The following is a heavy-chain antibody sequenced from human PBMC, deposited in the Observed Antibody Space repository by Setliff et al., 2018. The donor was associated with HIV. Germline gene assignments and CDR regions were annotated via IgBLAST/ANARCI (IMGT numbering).Heavy chain of an antibody. CDR3: AREASYDYVWGSYTHIHDAFDI. D-gene: IGHD3-16*01. Sequence: GASVKVSCKTSGYIFTSYAMNWVRQAPGQGLEWMGWINTNTGNPTYDQGFTGRFVFSLDTSVSTAYLQISSLKAEDTAVYYCAREASYDYVWGSYTHIHDAFDIWGQGTMVTVSS. CDR2: INTNTGNP. CDR1: GYIFTSYA. V-gene: IGHV7-4-1*02. J-gene: IGHJ3*02.